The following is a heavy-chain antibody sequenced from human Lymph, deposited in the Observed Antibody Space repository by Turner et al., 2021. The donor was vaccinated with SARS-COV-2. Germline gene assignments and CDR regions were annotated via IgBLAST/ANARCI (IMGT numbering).Heavy chain of an antibody. CDR3: ARLSMGDWHFDL. J-gene: IGHJ2*01. D-gene: IGHD1-26*01. Sequence: EVQLVESGGGLVQPGGSLRLCCAASGFTFSTYWMSWVRQAPGKGLEWVANIKQDGSEKYYVDSVKGRFTISRDNAKNSLYLQMNSLRAEDTAVYYCARLSMGDWHFDLWGRGTLVTVSS. CDR1: GFTFSTYW. V-gene: IGHV3-7*01. CDR2: IKQDGSEK.